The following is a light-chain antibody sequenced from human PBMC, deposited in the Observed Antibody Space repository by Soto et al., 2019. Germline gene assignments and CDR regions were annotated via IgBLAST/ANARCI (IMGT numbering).Light chain of an antibody. CDR2: EGT. J-gene: IGLJ2*01. CDR1: SSDVGNYHL. Sequence: QSVLTQPASVSGSPGQSITISCTGTSSDVGNYHLVSWYHQYPGKAPKLIIYEGTKWPSGVSNRFSGSMSGNTASLTISGLQTEDEGDYYCCSHASAYTVIFGGGTKVTVL. CDR3: CSHASAYTVI. V-gene: IGLV2-23*01.